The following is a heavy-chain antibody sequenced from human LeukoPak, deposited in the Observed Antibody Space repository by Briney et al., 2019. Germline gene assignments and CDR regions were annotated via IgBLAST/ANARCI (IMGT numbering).Heavy chain of an antibody. D-gene: IGHD2-2*02. CDR3: ARGYCSSTTCYTLFDY. CDR2: ISYDGSNK. J-gene: IGHJ4*02. Sequence: GGSLRLSCAASGFTFSSYAMHWVRQAPGKGLEWVAVISYDGSNKYYADSVKGRFTISRDNSKNTLYLQMNSLRSDDTAVYYCARGYCSSTTCYTLFDYWGQGTLVTVSS. CDR1: GFTFSSYA. V-gene: IGHV3-30-3*01.